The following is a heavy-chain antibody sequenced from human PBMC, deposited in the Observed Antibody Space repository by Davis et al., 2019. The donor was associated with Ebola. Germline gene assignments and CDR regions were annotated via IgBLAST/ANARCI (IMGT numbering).Heavy chain of an antibody. CDR3: ARGRRADYYYYGMDV. CDR2: INHSGST. D-gene: IGHD6-25*01. CDR1: GGSFSGYY. V-gene: IGHV4-34*01. J-gene: IGHJ6*02. Sequence: SETLSLTCAVYGGSFSGYYWSWIRQPPGKGLEWIGEINHSGSTNYNPSLKSRVTISVDTSKNQFSLKLSSVTAADTAVYYCARGRRADYYYYGMDVWGQGTTVTVSS.